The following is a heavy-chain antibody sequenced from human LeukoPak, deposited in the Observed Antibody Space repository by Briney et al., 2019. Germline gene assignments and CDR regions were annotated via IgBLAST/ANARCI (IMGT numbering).Heavy chain of an antibody. D-gene: IGHD4-17*01. CDR3: ARGNYGDYLGAFDI. Sequence: PSETLSLTCTVSGGSISSYYWSWIRQPPGKGLEWIGYIYYSGSTNYNPSLKSRVTISVDTSKNQFSLKLSSVTAADTAVNYCARGNYGDYLGAFDIWGQGTMVTVSS. J-gene: IGHJ3*02. CDR2: IYYSGST. V-gene: IGHV4-59*01. CDR1: GGSISSYY.